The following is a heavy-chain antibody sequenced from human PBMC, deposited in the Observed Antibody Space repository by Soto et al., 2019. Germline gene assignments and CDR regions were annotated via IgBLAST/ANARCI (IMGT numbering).Heavy chain of an antibody. Sequence: QITLKESGPTLVKPTQTLTLTCTFSGFSLSTRGVGVGWIRQPPEKALEWLALIYWDDDKRYSPSLKSRLTITKDTSKNQVVLTMTNMDPVDTATYYCVRDITGWYGFDYWGQGTLVTVSS. V-gene: IGHV2-5*02. CDR2: IYWDDDK. J-gene: IGHJ4*02. D-gene: IGHD6-19*01. CDR3: VRDITGWYGFDY. CDR1: GFSLSTRGVG.